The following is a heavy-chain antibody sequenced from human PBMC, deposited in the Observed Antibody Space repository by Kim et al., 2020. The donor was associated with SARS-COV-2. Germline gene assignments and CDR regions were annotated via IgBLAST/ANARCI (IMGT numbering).Heavy chain of an antibody. J-gene: IGHJ5*02. CDR1: GFTFSSSP. V-gene: IGHV3-30-3*01. CDR2: ISSDGSNK. CDR3: ATVYSGSGSYFWFDP. Sequence: GGSLRLSCAASGFTFSSSPMHWVRQAPGKGLQWVAVISSDGSNKYYGDSVKGRFTVSRDNSKSTLYLQMDSLRVEDTAVYYCATVYSGSGSYFWFDPWGQETLVTVSS. D-gene: IGHD3-10*01.